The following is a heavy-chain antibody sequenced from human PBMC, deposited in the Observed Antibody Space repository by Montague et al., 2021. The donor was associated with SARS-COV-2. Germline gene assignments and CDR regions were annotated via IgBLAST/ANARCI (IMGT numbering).Heavy chain of an antibody. Sequence: SLRLSCAASGFTFSNYDMNWVRQAPGKGPEWISYISTSAYTTSYAGSVKGRFTISRDNGKNSLYLQMNSLRGEDTAVYYCTRDYRSIVGDGLDIWGQGTKVTVSS. J-gene: IGHJ3*02. D-gene: IGHD3-16*02. V-gene: IGHV3-48*03. CDR2: ISTSAYTT. CDR1: GFTFSNYD. CDR3: TRDYRSIVGDGLDI.